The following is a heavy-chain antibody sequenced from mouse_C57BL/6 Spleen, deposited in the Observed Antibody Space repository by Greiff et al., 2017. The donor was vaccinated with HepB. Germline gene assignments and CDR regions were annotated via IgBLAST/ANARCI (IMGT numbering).Heavy chain of an antibody. J-gene: IGHJ4*01. D-gene: IGHD2-1*01. CDR2: IYPRSGNT. CDR3: ARRGIYYGNPYYAMDY. V-gene: IGHV1-81*01. Sequence: VQLQQSGAELARPGASVKLSCKASGYTFTSYGISWVKQRTGQGLEWIGEIYPRSGNTYYNEKFKGKATLTADKSSSTAYMELRSVTSEDSAVYFCARRGIYYGNPYYAMDYWGQGTSVTVSS. CDR1: GYTFTSYG.